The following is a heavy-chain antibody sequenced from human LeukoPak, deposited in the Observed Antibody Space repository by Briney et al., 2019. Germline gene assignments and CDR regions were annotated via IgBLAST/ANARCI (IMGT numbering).Heavy chain of an antibody. V-gene: IGHV3-7*04. Sequence: GGSLRLSCAASGFTFSGYWMDWVRQAPGKGLEWVANIKPDGSEIYYVDSVKGRFTISRDNAKNSLYLQMNSLRAEDTAVYYCVRSTAVLPFDYWGQGIPVTVSS. CDR2: IKPDGSEI. J-gene: IGHJ4*02. CDR3: VRSTAVLPFDY. CDR1: GFTFSGYW. D-gene: IGHD6-19*01.